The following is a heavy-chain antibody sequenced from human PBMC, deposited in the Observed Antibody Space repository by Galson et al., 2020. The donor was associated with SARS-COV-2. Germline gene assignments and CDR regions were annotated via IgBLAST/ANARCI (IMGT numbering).Heavy chain of an antibody. CDR2: ISYDGSNK. CDR3: VKDLGWLQFDY. J-gene: IGHJ4*02. Sequence: GGSLRLSCAASGFTFSSYAMHCVRQAPGKGLEWVAVISYDGSNKYYADSVKGRFTISRDNSKNTLYLQMNSLRAEDTAVYYCVKDLGWLQFDYWGQGTLFTVSS. V-gene: IGHV3-30*04. D-gene: IGHD5-12*01. CDR1: GFTFSSYA.